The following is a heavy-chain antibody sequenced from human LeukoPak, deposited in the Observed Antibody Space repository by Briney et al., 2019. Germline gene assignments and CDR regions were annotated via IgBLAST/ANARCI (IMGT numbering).Heavy chain of an antibody. J-gene: IGHJ6*03. CDR1: GYTFTSYG. D-gene: IGHD6-6*01. CDR3: ARDNKGSSFYYYYYYMDV. CDR2: ISAYNGNT. Sequence: ASVKVSCKASGYTFTSYGISWVRQAPGQGLEWMGWISAYNGNTNYAQKLQGRVTMTTDTSTSTAYMELRSLRSDDTAVYYCARDNKGSSFYYYYYYMDVWGKGTTVTVSS. V-gene: IGHV1-18*01.